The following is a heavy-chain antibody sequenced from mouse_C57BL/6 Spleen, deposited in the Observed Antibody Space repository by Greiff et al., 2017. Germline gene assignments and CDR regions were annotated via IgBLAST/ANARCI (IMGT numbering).Heavy chain of an antibody. V-gene: IGHV5-9*01. J-gene: IGHJ4*01. Sequence: EVQVVESGGGLVKPGGSLKLSCAASGFTFSSYTMSWVRQTPEKRLEWVATISGGGGNTYYPDSVKGRFTISRDNAKNTLYLQMSSLRSEDTALYYCARLGQGYAMDYWGQGTSVTVSS. CDR2: ISGGGGNT. CDR1: GFTFSSYT. CDR3: ARLGQGYAMDY. D-gene: IGHD3-3*01.